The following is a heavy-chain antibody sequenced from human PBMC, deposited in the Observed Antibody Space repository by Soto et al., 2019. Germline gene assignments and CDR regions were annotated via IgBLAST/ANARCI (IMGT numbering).Heavy chain of an antibody. V-gene: IGHV3-23*01. J-gene: IGHJ4*02. Sequence: EVQLLESGGGLVQPGGSLRLSCAASEFTFGRCAMNWVRQAPGKGLEWVAVISGNGDTTYYADSVKGRFTISRDNSRNTLYQQMNSLRAEDTAKYCCAKGCCTRCSCRGIFDFWGQGALVTVSS. CDR2: ISGNGDTT. CDR3: AKGCCTRCSCRGIFDF. D-gene: IGHD2-8*01. CDR1: EFTFGRCA.